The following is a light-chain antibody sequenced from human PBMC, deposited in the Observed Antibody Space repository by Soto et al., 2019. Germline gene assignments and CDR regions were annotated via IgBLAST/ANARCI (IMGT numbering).Light chain of an antibody. CDR3: QQYGSSPTT. CDR1: QSVSSSY. CDR2: GAS. Sequence: EIVLTQSPGTLSLSPGERATLSCRASQSVSSSYLAWYQQKPGQAPRLLIDGASSRATGIPDRFSGSGSGTDFTLTISRLEPEAFAVYYCQQYGSSPTTFGQGTKVEIK. J-gene: IGKJ1*01. V-gene: IGKV3-20*01.